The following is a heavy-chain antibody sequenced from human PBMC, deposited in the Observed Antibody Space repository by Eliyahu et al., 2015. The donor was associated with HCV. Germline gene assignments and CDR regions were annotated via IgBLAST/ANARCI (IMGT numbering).Heavy chain of an antibody. CDR2: IKPDGSQK. CDR1: GFTFSSYY. V-gene: IGHV3-7*03. CDR3: AQSRSTFSSNWEN. J-gene: IGHJ4*02. D-gene: IGHD6-13*01. Sequence: EVQLVESGGGLVQPGGSLRLSCAASGFTFSSYYMSWVRQAPGKGLGWVANIKPDGSQKWYVDSVRGRFTISRDNADESLSLQMNSLRVKDTAMYFCAQSRSTFSSNWENWGQGAQVTVSS.